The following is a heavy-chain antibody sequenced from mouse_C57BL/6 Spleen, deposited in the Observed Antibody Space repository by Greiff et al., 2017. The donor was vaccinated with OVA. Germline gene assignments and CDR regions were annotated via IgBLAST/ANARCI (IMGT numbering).Heavy chain of an antibody. CDR1: GFNIKDYY. CDR2: IDPEDGET. CDR3: ARSKGLYDYDEGGFDY. V-gene: IGHV14-2*01. D-gene: IGHD2-4*01. J-gene: IGHJ2*01. Sequence: EVQLQQSGAELVKPGASVKLSCTASGFNIKDYYMHWVKQRTEQGLEWIGRIDPEDGETKYAPKFQGKATITADTSSNTAYLHLSSLTSEDTAVYYCARSKGLYDYDEGGFDYWGQGTTLTVSS.